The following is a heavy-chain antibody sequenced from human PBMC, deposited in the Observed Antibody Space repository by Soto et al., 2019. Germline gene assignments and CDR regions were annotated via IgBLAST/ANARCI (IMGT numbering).Heavy chain of an antibody. CDR2: IIAINGTA. V-gene: IGHV1-69*05. CDR1: GGTFSSYA. CDR3: ARDRTSPRYMDV. J-gene: IGHJ6*03. Sequence: SVKVSCKASGGTFSSYAISWVRQAPGQGLEWMGWIIAINGTANYAQKLQGRVTMTTDTSTSTAYMELRSLRSDDTAVYYCARDRTSPRYMDVWGKGTTVTVSS.